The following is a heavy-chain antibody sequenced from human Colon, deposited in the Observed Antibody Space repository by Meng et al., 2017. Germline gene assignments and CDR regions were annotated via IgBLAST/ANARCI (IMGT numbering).Heavy chain of an antibody. D-gene: IGHD6-19*01. CDR3: VRSSGWVRTGFDP. CDR2: INQGGST. J-gene: IGHJ5*02. V-gene: IGHV4-34*01. Sequence: QVQLQQWGAGLLKPSETLSLTCAVYGGSFSGYYWNWIRQPPGKGLEWIGEINQGGSTNYNPSLNSRVTISVDTSKSQFSLKLTSVTAADTAVYYYVRSSGWVRTGFDPWGQGTLVTVSS. CDR1: GGSFSGYY.